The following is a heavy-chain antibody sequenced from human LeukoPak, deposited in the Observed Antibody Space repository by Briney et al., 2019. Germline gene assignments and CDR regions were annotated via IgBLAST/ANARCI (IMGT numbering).Heavy chain of an antibody. CDR3: TRWYHSYYFDY. CDR1: GFTFNNAW. Sequence: GGSLRLSCAAPGFTFNNAWMSWVRQAPGKGLEWVGRIKSKTDGGTTDYAAPVKGRFTISRDDSKNTLYLQMNSLKTEDTAVYYCTRWYHSYYFDYWGQGTLVTVSS. D-gene: IGHD2-15*01. J-gene: IGHJ4*02. CDR2: IKSKTDGGTT. V-gene: IGHV3-15*01.